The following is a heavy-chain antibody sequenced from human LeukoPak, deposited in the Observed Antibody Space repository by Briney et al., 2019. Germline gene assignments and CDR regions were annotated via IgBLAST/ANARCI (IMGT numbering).Heavy chain of an antibody. Sequence: ASVKVSCKASGYTFTSYAMNWVRQAPGQGLEWMGWINTNTGNPTYAQGFTGRFVFSLDTSVSTAYLQIGSLKAEDTAVYYCARSRFGLRRTPLNWFDPWGQGTLVTVSS. D-gene: IGHD5-12*01. V-gene: IGHV7-4-1*01. CDR3: ARSRFGLRRTPLNWFDP. CDR2: INTNTGNP. CDR1: GYTFTSYA. J-gene: IGHJ5*02.